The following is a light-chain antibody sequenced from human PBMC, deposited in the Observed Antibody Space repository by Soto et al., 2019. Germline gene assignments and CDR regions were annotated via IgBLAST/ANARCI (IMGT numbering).Light chain of an antibody. CDR3: QQANSFPPYT. V-gene: IGKV1D-12*01. Sequence: DIQMTQSPSSVSASVGDRVTITCRASQGISSWLARYQQKPGKAPKLLIYAASSLQSGVPSRFSGSGSGTDFTLTISSLQPEDFATYYCQQANSFPPYTFGQGTKLEIK. CDR2: AAS. CDR1: QGISSW. J-gene: IGKJ2*01.